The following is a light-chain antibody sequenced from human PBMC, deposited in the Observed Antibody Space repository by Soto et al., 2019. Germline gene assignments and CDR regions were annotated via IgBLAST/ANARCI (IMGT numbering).Light chain of an antibody. Sequence: AIQMTQSPSSLSASVGDRVTITCRASQGIRNDLGWYQQKPGKAPTLLIYAASSLQRGVPSRFSGSGSGTDFTLTISSLQPDDFATYYCLQDFNYPLTFGGGTKVEIK. CDR1: QGIRND. J-gene: IGKJ4*01. CDR2: AAS. CDR3: LQDFNYPLT. V-gene: IGKV1-6*02.